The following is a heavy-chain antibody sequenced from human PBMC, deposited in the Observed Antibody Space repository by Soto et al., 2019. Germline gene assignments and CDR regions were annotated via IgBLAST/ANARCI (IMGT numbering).Heavy chain of an antibody. Sequence: EVQLVDSGGGLVQPGGSLRLSCVVSGFTVTEIYMNWVRQTPGKVLELVSVIYNEFTDYADSERGRFSISTDSSKNALYLQMNRLRAEDSAVYYCVRDTLYCSGGSCSIRGDAFDIWGPGRMVTVSS. J-gene: IGHJ3*02. CDR1: GFTVTEIY. V-gene: IGHV3-66*01. CDR2: IYNEFT. D-gene: IGHD2-15*01. CDR3: VRDTLYCSGGSCSIRGDAFDI.